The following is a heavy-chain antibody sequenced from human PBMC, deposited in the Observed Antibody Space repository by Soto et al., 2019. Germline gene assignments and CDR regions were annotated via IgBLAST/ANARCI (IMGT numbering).Heavy chain of an antibody. V-gene: IGHV3-21*01. CDR1: GFNFNTYS. D-gene: IGHD1-26*01. Sequence: GGSLRLSCAASGFNFNTYSMNWVRQAPGKGLQWVSFISASGAYKYYADSVRGRFTISRDNAKKSVFLEMNSLTADDTAIYYCAGERSALPGARDAMDVWGQGTTVTVSS. CDR3: AGERSALPGARDAMDV. J-gene: IGHJ6*02. CDR2: ISASGAYK.